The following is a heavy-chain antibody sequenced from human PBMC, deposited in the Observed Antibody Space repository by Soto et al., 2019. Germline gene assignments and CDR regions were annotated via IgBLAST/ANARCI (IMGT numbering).Heavy chain of an antibody. CDR1: GFTFSNAW. V-gene: IGHV3-15*01. CDR2: IKSKTDGGTT. CDR3: TTDGYSSGYYYYGMDV. J-gene: IGHJ6*02. D-gene: IGHD6-19*01. Sequence: GWSLRLSCAASGFTFSNAWMSWVRQAPGKGLEWVGRIKSKTDGGTTDYAAPVKGRFTISRDESKNTLDLQMNSLKTEDTAVYYCTTDGYSSGYYYYGMDVWGQGTTVTVSS.